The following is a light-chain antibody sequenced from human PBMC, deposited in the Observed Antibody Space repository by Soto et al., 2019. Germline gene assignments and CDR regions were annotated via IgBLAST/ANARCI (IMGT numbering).Light chain of an antibody. Sequence: EVVLTQSPGTLSLSPGERATLSCRASQSVSSSYLAWYQQKPGQSPRLLIYCASSRSTGIPDRFSGSGSGKDFTLTISRLEPEDFAVYYCQQYKTFGPGTKVD. CDR1: QSVSSSY. CDR3: QQYKT. CDR2: CAS. J-gene: IGKJ3*01. V-gene: IGKV3-20*01.